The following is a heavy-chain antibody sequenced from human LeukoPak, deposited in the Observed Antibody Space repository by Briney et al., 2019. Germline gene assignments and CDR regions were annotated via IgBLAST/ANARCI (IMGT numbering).Heavy chain of an antibody. CDR2: NFFHDGST. CDR1: GYSFNSHH. CDR3: ARDSGNYHYDMDV. J-gene: IGHJ6*02. V-gene: IGHV1-46*02. Sequence: GASVKVSCKTSGYSFNSHHVHWVRQAPGQGLEWMGINFFHDGSTSNTQKFQGRVTMTRDTSTSTVYMELSSLRPEDTAVYYCARDSGNYHYDMDVWGQGTTVIVSS. D-gene: IGHD3-10*01.